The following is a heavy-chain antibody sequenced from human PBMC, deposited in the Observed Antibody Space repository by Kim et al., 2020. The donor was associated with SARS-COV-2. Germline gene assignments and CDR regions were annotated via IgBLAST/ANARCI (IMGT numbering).Heavy chain of an antibody. J-gene: IGHJ3*02. CDR2: IYYSGST. V-gene: IGHV4-39*01. Sequence: SETLSLTCTVSGGSISSSSYYWGWIRQPPGKGLEWIGSIYYSGSTYYNPSLKSRVTISVDTSKNQFSLKLSSVTAADTAVYYCASSPTLRYFDWSRNDAFDIWGQGTMVTVSS. CDR1: GGSISSSSYY. CDR3: ASSPTLRYFDWSRNDAFDI. D-gene: IGHD3-9*01.